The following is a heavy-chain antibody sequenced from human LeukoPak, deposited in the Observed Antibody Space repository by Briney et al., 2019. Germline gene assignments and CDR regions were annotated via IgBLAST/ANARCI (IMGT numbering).Heavy chain of an antibody. D-gene: IGHD3-9*01. V-gene: IGHV4-4*07. Sequence: SETLSLTCTVSGGSISSYYWSWIRQPAGKGLEWIGLIYTSGSTNYNPSLKSRVTMSVDTSKNQFSLKLSSVTAADTAVYYRARDSIYDILTGYPTFDYWGQGTLVTVSS. CDR3: ARDSIYDILTGYPTFDY. CDR2: IYTSGST. J-gene: IGHJ4*02. CDR1: GGSISSYY.